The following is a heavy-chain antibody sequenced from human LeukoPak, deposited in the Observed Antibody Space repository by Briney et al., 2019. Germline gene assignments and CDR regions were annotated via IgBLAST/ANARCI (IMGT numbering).Heavy chain of an antibody. CDR3: ARDFSGSYDNWFDP. CDR1: GGSISSYY. CDR2: IYTSGST. Sequence: SETLSLTCTVSGGSISSYYWSWIRQPAGKGLEWIGRIYTSGSTNYNPSLKSRVTISVDKSKNQFSLKLSSVTAADTAVYYCARDFSGSYDNWFDPWGQGTLVTVSS. D-gene: IGHD1-26*01. V-gene: IGHV4-4*07. J-gene: IGHJ5*02.